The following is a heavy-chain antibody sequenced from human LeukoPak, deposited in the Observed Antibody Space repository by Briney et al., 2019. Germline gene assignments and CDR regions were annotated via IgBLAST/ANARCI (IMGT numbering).Heavy chain of an antibody. CDR3: ARGAIFGAGRVLDV. J-gene: IGHJ6*04. V-gene: IGHV3-48*04. CDR2: ISTSTSSI. Sequence: GGSLRLSCAASGFTFNSYNMHWVRRAPGKGLAWLSSISTSTSSIYYADSVKGRFTISTDNAKKSLFLQMNSLRADDTAVYFCARGAIFGAGRVLDVWGKGSTVIVSS. D-gene: IGHD3-3*01. CDR1: GFTFNSYN.